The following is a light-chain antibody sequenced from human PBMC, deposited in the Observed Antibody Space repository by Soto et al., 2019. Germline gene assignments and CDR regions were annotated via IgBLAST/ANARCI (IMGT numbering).Light chain of an antibody. CDR3: MQALQTLSIT. CDR1: QSLLHSNGYNY. Sequence: DMGMSQSPLCLSVTTGEPASISFRSSQSLLHSNGYNYLDWYLQKPGQSPQLLIYLGSNRASGVPDRFSGSGSGTDFTLKISRVEAEDVGVYYCMQALQTLSITFGQGTRLEIK. V-gene: IGKV2-28*01. J-gene: IGKJ5*01. CDR2: LGS.